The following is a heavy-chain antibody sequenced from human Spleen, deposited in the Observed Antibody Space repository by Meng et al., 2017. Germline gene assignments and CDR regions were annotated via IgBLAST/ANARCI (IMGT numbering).Heavy chain of an antibody. CDR1: GFTFSNAW. Sequence: GESLKISCAASGFTFSNAWMTWVRQAPGKGLEWIGRMKSNVDGGTVDYAAAVKGRFFSSRDESENTLYLQMHSVKDKDTDVYYCSGHVDYWGHGTLATVSS. CDR3: SGHVDY. CDR2: MKSNVDGGTV. J-gene: IGHJ4*01. V-gene: IGHV3-15*01.